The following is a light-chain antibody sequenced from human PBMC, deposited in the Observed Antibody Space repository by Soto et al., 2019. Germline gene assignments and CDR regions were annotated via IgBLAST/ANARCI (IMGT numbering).Light chain of an antibody. CDR2: GAS. Sequence: IQLTQSPSSLSASEGDRVTVTCRASQNINIYLNWYQQKPGKAPTLLIYGASSLQSGVPSRFSGGGSRTDFTLTISSLQAEDFATYYCQQSYRSPYTFGQGTRLEI. CDR1: QNINIY. J-gene: IGKJ2*01. CDR3: QQSYRSPYT. V-gene: IGKV1-39*01.